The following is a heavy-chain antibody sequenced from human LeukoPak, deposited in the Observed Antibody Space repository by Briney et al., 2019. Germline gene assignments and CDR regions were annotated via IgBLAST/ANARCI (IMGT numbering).Heavy chain of an antibody. Sequence: SETLSLTCTVSGGSISSSSYYWGWIRQPPGKGLEWIGSIYYSGSTYYNPSLKSRVTISVDTSKNQFSLKLSSVTAADTAVYYCARIPWDYDILTGYTYHDAFDIWGQGTMVTVSS. D-gene: IGHD3-9*01. CDR2: IYYSGST. V-gene: IGHV4-39*01. CDR3: ARIPWDYDILTGYTYHDAFDI. CDR1: GGSISSSSYY. J-gene: IGHJ3*02.